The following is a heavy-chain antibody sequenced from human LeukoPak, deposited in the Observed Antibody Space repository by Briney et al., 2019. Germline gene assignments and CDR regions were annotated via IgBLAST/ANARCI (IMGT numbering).Heavy chain of an antibody. CDR3: ARVCYYDSSGYGLDI. V-gene: IGHV1-18*01. J-gene: IGHJ3*02. CDR2: ISAYNGNT. CDR1: GYTFTSYG. D-gene: IGHD3-22*01. Sequence: EASVKVSCKASGYTFTSYGISWVRQAPGHGLEWMGWISAYNGNTNYAQKLQGRVTMTTDTSTSTAYMELRSLRSDDTAVYYCARVCYYDSSGYGLDIWGQGTMVTVSS.